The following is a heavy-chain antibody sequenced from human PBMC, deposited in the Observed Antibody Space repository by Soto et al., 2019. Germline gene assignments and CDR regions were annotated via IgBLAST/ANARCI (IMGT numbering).Heavy chain of an antibody. D-gene: IGHD3-3*01. CDR2: IIPIFGTA. J-gene: IGHJ6*02. Sequence: SVKVSCKASGGTFRSYAISWVRQAPGQGLEWMGGIIPIFGTANYAQKFQGRVTITADESTSTAYMELSSLRSEDTAVYYCARGEIFGVPKNYYGMDVWGQGTTVTVS. V-gene: IGHV1-69*13. CDR1: GGTFRSYA. CDR3: ARGEIFGVPKNYYGMDV.